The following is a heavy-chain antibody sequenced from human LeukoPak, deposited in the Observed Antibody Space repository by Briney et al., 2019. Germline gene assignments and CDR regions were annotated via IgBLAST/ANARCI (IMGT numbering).Heavy chain of an antibody. Sequence: SETLSLTCIVSGGSIMSYYWSWIRQPPGKGLEWIGYIYYSGSTNYNPSLKSRVTISVDASNNQFSLKLRSVTAADTAVYYCAREDDGSGYYNYWGQGTLVTVSS. CDR2: IYYSGST. J-gene: IGHJ4*02. D-gene: IGHD3-22*01. CDR3: AREDDGSGYYNY. V-gene: IGHV4-59*01. CDR1: GGSIMSYY.